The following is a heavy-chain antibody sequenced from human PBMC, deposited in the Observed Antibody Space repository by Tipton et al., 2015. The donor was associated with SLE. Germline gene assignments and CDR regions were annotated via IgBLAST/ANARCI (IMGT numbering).Heavy chain of an antibody. CDR2: INHSGST. D-gene: IGHD3-3*01. CDR3: ARLQYIFAGMDV. J-gene: IGHJ6*04. CDR1: GGSFSGYY. V-gene: IGHV4-34*01. Sequence: TLSLTCAVYGGSFSGYYWSWIRQSPGKGLEWIGDINHSGSTNYNPSLKSRVTMSIDMSKRQFSLRLTSVTAADTAVYYCARLQYIFAGMDVWGKGTTVTVSS.